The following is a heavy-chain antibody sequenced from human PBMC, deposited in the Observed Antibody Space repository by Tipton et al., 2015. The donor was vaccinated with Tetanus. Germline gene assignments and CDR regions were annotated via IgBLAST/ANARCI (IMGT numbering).Heavy chain of an antibody. CDR1: GDSISSGPYS. J-gene: IGHJ5*02. Sequence: TLSLTCTVSGDSISSGPYSWSWLRQHPGKGLELIGYIYYSGTSYISPSLTRRVSIAVDTSRNQFSMKLTSVTAADTAVYYCATQTDNWFDPWGQGTLVTVSS. V-gene: IGHV4-31*03. CDR3: ATQTDNWFDP. CDR2: IYYSGTS.